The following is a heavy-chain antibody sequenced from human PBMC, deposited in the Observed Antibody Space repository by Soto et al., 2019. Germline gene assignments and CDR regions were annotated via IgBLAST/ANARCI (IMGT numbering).Heavy chain of an antibody. D-gene: IGHD2-2*01. CDR2: IYWDDDK. CDR3: VEGSPAPIDGH. CDR1: GFSLSTSGVG. Sequence: SGPTLVNPTQTLTLTCTFSGFSLSTSGVGVGWIRQPPGKALEWLALIYWDDDKRYSPSLKSRLTISKATSKNQVVLTMTNMDHADTATYYCVEGSPAPIDGHWGKGTLVTVSS. J-gene: IGHJ1*01. V-gene: IGHV2-5*02.